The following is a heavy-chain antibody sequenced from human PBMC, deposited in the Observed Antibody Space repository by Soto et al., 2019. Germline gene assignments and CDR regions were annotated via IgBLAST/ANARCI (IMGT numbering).Heavy chain of an antibody. D-gene: IGHD3-22*01. CDR3: TTAYYDSSGYHDY. Sequence: PGGSLRLSCAASGFTFSNAWMNWVRQAPGKGLEWVGRIKSKTDGGTTDYAAPVKGRFTISRDDSKNTLYLQMNSLKTEDTAVYYCTTAYYDSSGYHDYWGQGTLVTVSS. J-gene: IGHJ4*02. CDR1: GFTFSNAW. V-gene: IGHV3-15*07. CDR2: IKSKTDGGTT.